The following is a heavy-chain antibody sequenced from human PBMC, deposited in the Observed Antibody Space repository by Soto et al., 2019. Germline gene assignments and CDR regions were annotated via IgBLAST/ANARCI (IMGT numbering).Heavy chain of an antibody. CDR1: GFTFGDYA. CDR3: TRDQVIVVVTAADAFDI. J-gene: IGHJ3*02. CDR2: IRIKAYGGTT. D-gene: IGHD2-21*02. Sequence: GGSLRLSCTASGFTFGDYAMSWFRQAPGKGLEWVGFIRIKAYGGTTEYAASVKGRFTISRDDSKSIAYLQMNSLKTEDTAVYYCTRDQVIVVVTAADAFDIWGQGTMVTVSS. V-gene: IGHV3-49*03.